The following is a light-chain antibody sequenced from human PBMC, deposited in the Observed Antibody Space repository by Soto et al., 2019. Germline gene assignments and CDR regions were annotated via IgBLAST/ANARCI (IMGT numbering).Light chain of an antibody. V-gene: IGKV2D-29*01. Sequence: EIVLTQTPLSLSVTPGQPASISCKSSQSLLHSDGKTYLYWYLQRPGQPPQALMYEASNRFSGVTDRFSGSGSGTDFTLKISRVEADDVGVYYCMQGTQFPRTFGQGTKADIK. CDR3: MQGTQFPRT. CDR1: QSLLHSDGKTY. CDR2: EAS. J-gene: IGKJ1*01.